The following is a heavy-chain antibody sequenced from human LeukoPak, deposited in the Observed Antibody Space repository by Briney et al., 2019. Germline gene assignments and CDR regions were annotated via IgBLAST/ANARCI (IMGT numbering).Heavy chain of an antibody. CDR1: EFTFNNYW. D-gene: IGHD5-12*01. Sequence: PGGSLRLSCAASEFTFNNYWMSWVRQAPGKGLVWVSRINSDGNITNYADSVKGRFTVSRDNAKNTMYLQMNSLRAEDTAVYFCARAPWLDYWGQGTLVTVSS. V-gene: IGHV3-74*01. CDR2: INSDGNIT. J-gene: IGHJ4*02. CDR3: ARAPWLDY.